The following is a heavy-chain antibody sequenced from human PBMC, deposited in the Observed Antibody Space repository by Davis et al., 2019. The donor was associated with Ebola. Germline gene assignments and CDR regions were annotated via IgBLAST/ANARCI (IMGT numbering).Heavy chain of an antibody. D-gene: IGHD6-19*01. V-gene: IGHV1-18*01. CDR1: GYTFTNFG. CDR2: ISAYNGNT. Sequence: ASVKVSCKASGYTFTNFGISWVRQAPGQGLEWMGWISAYNGNTDYEQKVQARVTITADTSTSTAYMELRSLRSDDTAVYYCARDRVAVAGALIDYWGQGTLVTVSS. J-gene: IGHJ4*02. CDR3: ARDRVAVAGALIDY.